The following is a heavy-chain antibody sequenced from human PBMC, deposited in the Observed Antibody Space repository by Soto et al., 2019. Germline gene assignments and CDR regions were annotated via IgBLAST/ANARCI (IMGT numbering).Heavy chain of an antibody. CDR2: IYYSGST. CDR1: GCPISGSSYY. J-gene: IGHJ4*02. V-gene: IGHV4-39*01. Sequence: PSETLSLTCTVSGCPISGSSYYWGWIRQPPGKGLEWIGNIYYSGSTYYNPSLKSRVTISVGTSKNQFSLKLSSVPAADTAVYYCMLGSGWKDFDYWGQGTLVTVSS. D-gene: IGHD3-22*01. CDR3: MLGSGWKDFDY.